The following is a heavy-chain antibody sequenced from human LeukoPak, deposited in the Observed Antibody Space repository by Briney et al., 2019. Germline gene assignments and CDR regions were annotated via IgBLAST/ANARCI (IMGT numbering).Heavy chain of an antibody. CDR3: ASLSSSWTTNWFDP. V-gene: IGHV3-66*01. Sequence: GGSLRLSCAASGFTVSSNYMSWVRQAPGKGLEWVSVIYSGGSTYYADSVKGRFTISRDNAKNSLYLQMNSLRAEDTAVYYCASLSSSWTTNWFDPWGQGTLVTVSS. CDR2: IYSGGST. D-gene: IGHD6-13*01. J-gene: IGHJ5*02. CDR1: GFTVSSNY.